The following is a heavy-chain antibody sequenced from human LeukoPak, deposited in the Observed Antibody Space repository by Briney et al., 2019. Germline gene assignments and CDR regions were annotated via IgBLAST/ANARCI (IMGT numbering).Heavy chain of an antibody. V-gene: IGHV3-30*18. Sequence: PGGSLRLSCAASGFTFSSYGMHWVRQAPGKGLEWVAVISYDGSNKYYADSVKGRFTISRDNSKNTLYLLMNSLRAEDTAVYYCAKEGRIFGVATGYFDYWGQGTLVTVSS. D-gene: IGHD3-3*01. J-gene: IGHJ4*02. CDR3: AKEGRIFGVATGYFDY. CDR1: GFTFSSYG. CDR2: ISYDGSNK.